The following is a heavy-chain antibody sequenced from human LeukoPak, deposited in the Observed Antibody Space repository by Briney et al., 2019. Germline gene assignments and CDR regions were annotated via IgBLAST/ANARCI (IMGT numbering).Heavy chain of an antibody. CDR2: IYFSGST. J-gene: IGHJ3*02. CDR1: GGSIRSYY. Sequence: PSETLSLTCTVSGGSIRSYYWSWVRQPAGKGLEWIGRIYFSGSTNYSPSLKSRVTLSIDTSNSQFLPNLHSVTAADTAVYYCARSSSSSSYTAFDIWGQGTMVTVSS. V-gene: IGHV4-4*07. CDR3: ARSSSSSSYTAFDI. D-gene: IGHD6-13*01.